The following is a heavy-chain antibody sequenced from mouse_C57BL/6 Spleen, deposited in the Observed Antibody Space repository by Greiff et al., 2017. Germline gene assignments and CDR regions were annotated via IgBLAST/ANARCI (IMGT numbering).Heavy chain of an antibody. CDR1: GFNIKNSY. J-gene: IGHJ2*01. V-gene: IGHV14-3*01. CDR3: ARSTITTVDFDY. CDR2: IDPANGTT. D-gene: IGHD1-1*01. Sequence: VQLQQSVAELVRPGASVKLSCTASGFNIKNSYMHWVKQRPDQGLEWIGRIDPANGTTTYAPKFQVKATITSDTPSNTAYRQLSSLTTDDTAIYYVARSTITTVDFDYWGQGTTLTGSS.